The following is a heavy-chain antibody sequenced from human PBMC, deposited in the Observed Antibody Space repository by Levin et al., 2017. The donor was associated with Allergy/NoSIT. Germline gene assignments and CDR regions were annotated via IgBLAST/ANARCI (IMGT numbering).Heavy chain of an antibody. CDR2: VNPDTGGA. D-gene: IGHD6-19*01. J-gene: IGHJ1*01. Sequence: ASVKVSCKASGYTFSDYYIHWVRQAPGQGLEWMGWVNPDTGGASYARKFQGRVTMTADTSTNTAYMELSRLASVDTALYFCAKDISATGWYTHWGQGTLVTVSS. CDR1: GYTFSDYY. CDR3: AKDISATGWYTH. V-gene: IGHV1-2*02.